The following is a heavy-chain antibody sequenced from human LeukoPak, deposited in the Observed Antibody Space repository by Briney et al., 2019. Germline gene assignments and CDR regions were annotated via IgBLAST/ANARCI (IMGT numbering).Heavy chain of an antibody. J-gene: IGHJ4*02. CDR3: AIDLGEGVYSHV. Sequence: ASVMVSCKASGYTFTAYYMHWLRWARGQGLQGMGWINPNNDDTKYAQKSPGRVTITSATYTTTANMDLSRLTSDDPDVYYCAIDLGEGVYSHVWGQGTLVTVSS. CDR2: INPNNDDT. V-gene: IGHV1-2*02. D-gene: IGHD3-16*01. CDR1: GYTFTAYY.